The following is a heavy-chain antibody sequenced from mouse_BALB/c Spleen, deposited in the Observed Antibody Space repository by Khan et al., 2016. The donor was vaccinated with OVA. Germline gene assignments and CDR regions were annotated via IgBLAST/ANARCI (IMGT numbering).Heavy chain of an antibody. CDR2: IYPGDGDT. J-gene: IGHJ3*01. D-gene: IGHD2-1*01. CDR3: ARSDGNSWFAY. Sequence: QVQLQQSGPELVKPGASVKISCKASGYAFSSSWMNWVKQRPGQGLEWIGRIYPGDGDTNYNGKFKGKATLTADKSSSTAYMQLSSLTSVDSAVYFGARSDGNSWFAYWGQGTLVTVSA. V-gene: IGHV1-82*01. CDR1: GYAFSSSW.